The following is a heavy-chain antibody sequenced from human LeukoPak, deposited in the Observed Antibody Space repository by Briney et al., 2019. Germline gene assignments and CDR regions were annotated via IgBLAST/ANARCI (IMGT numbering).Heavy chain of an antibody. CDR1: GFTFRSYA. D-gene: IGHD3-10*01. V-gene: IGHV3-30-3*01. CDR3: ARDLRTYYWYFDY. Sequence: GGSLRLSCAASGFTFRSYAMHWVRQAPGKGLEWVAVISYDGSNKYYADSVKGRFIISRDNSKNTLFLQMNSLRAEDTAVYYCARDLRTYYWYFDYWGQGTLVTISS. J-gene: IGHJ4*02. CDR2: ISYDGSNK.